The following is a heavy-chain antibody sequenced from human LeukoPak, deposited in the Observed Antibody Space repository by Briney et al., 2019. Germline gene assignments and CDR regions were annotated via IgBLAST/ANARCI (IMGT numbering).Heavy chain of an antibody. CDR3: TPFVVPNDASDI. J-gene: IGHJ3*02. Sequence: PGGSLRPSCAASGFTFSGSAMHWVRQASGKGLEWVGRIRSKANSYATAYAASVKGRFTISRDDSKNTAYLQMNSLKTEDTAVYYCTPFVVPNDASDIWGQGTMVTVSS. CDR2: IRSKANSYAT. V-gene: IGHV3-73*01. CDR1: GFTFSGSA. D-gene: IGHD2-15*01.